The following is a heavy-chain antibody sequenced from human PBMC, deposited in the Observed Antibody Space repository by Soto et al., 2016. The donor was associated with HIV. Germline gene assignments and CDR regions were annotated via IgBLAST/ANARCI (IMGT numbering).Heavy chain of an antibody. J-gene: IGHJ4*03. CDR1: GFTFSRYS. D-gene: IGHD2-21*01. CDR3: VYVFRGDLRVQKSLIVFDH. V-gene: IGHV3-48*02. CDR2: INSGSTMK. Sequence: EVQLAESGGGLVQPGGSLRLSCAASGFTFSRYSMNWVRQAPRKGLEWVSYINSGSTMKFYVDSVKGRFTVSRDNGXNSLFXQMNSLRDEDTAVYYCVYVFRGDLRVQKSLIVFDHVGPGTLVTVSS.